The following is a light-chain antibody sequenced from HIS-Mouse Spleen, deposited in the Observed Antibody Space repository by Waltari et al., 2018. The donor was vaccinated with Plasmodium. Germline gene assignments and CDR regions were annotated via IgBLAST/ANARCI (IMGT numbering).Light chain of an antibody. Sequence: QTVVTQAPSFSVSPGGTVTLTCCLSSGSDSTSYYPSGYQQTPGQDPRTLIYSPNTRSSGVPDRFSGTILGNKAALTITGAQADDESDYYCVLYMGSGIWVFGGGTKLTVL. CDR2: SPN. J-gene: IGLJ2*01. CDR1: SGSDSTSYY. CDR3: VLYMGSGIWV. V-gene: IGLV8-61*01.